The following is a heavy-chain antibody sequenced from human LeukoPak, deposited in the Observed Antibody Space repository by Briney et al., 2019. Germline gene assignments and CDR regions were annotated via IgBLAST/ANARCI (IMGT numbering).Heavy chain of an antibody. V-gene: IGHV4-39*01. CDR2: IYYSGST. D-gene: IGHD3-9*01. J-gene: IGHJ4*02. CDR1: GGSISSSSYY. CDR3: ASYYDILTGFDY. Sequence: PSETLSLTCTVSGGSISSSSYYWGWIRQPPGKGLEWIGSIYYSGSTYYNPSLKSRVTISVDTSKNQFSLKLSSVTAADTAVYYCASYYDILTGFDYWGQGTQVTVSS.